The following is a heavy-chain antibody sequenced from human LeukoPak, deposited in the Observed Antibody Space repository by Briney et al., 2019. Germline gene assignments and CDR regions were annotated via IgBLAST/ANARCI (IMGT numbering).Heavy chain of an antibody. Sequence: SETLSLTCAVYGGSFSGYYWSRIRQPPGKGLEWIGEINHSGSTNYNPSLKSRVTISVDTSKNQFSLKLSSVTAADTAVYYCARVITMVRGVIIKLFDYWGQGTLVTVSS. CDR1: GGSFSGYY. D-gene: IGHD3-10*01. V-gene: IGHV4-34*01. CDR2: INHSGST. CDR3: ARVITMVRGVIIKLFDY. J-gene: IGHJ4*02.